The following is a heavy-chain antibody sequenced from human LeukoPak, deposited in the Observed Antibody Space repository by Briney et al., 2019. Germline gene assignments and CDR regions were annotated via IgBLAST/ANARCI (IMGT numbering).Heavy chain of an antibody. CDR3: AKRGLYYYYTMDV. Sequence: GGPLRRSCAASGFTFRSYGMHWVRQAPGKGLESVAVISYNRSNKYHAYSVKGRFPISRENSKSTLYLQMSSLRSEDTAVYYCAKRGLYYYYTMDVWGQGTAVTVSS. J-gene: IGHJ6*02. CDR2: ISYNRSNK. CDR1: GFTFRSYG. V-gene: IGHV3-30*18.